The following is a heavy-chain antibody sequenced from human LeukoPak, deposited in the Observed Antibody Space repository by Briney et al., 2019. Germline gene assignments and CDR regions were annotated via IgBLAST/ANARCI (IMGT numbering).Heavy chain of an antibody. J-gene: IGHJ4*02. V-gene: IGHV4-38-2*01. D-gene: IGHD2/OR15-2a*01. CDR1: GYSISSGYY. CDR2: IYHSGST. Sequence: SETLSLTCAVSGYSISSGYYWGWIRQPPGKGLEWIGSIYHSGSTYYNPSLKSRVTISVDTSKNQFSLKLSSVTAADTAVYYCARHLSFPSENYFDYWGQGTLVTVSS. CDR3: ARHLSFPSENYFDY.